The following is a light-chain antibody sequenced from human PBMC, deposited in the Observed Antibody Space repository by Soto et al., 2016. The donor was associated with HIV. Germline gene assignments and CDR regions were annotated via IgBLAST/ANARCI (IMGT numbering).Light chain of an antibody. V-gene: IGKV1-17*01. CDR3: LQHHSYPLS. J-gene: IGKJ4*01. Sequence: DIQMTQSPSSLSASIGDRVTITCRASQGITSDLDWYQQKPGKAPKRLIYSASSLQSGVPSRFSGSGSGTEFTLTISSLQPEDFATYYCLQHHSYPLSFGGGTKVEIK. CDR1: QGITSD. CDR2: SAS.